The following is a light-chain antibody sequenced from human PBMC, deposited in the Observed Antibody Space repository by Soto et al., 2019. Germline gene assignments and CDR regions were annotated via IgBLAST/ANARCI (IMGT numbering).Light chain of an antibody. V-gene: IGKV3-15*01. J-gene: IGKJ1*01. CDR3: HQYNNWPPTWT. CDR2: GAS. CDR1: QSVSRN. Sequence: EIVMTQFPATLSVSPGERATLSCRASQSVSRNLAWYQQKPCQPPMLLIYGASTRATGIPARFSGSGSGTEFTLTISSLQSEDSALYSCHQYNNWPPTWTFGQGTKVEVK.